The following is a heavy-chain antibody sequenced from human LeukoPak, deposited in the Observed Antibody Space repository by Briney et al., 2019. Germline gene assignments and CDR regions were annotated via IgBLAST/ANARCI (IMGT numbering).Heavy chain of an antibody. Sequence: HTGGSLRLSCEASGFSFSSYEMNWVRQAPGKGLEWVSYMSSSGSVSLYADSVRGRFTISRDNARNSLYLQMNSLRADDTGIYYCVRGRTSGYDSGGDYWGQGTLVTVSS. D-gene: IGHD5-12*01. CDR2: MSSSGSVS. J-gene: IGHJ4*02. CDR1: GFSFSSYE. V-gene: IGHV3-48*03. CDR3: VRGRTSGYDSGGDY.